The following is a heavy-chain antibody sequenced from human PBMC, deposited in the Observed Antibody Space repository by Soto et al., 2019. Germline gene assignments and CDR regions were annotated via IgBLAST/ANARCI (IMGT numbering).Heavy chain of an antibody. Sequence: SETLSLTCTVSCGSISSGDYYWSWIRQPPGKGLEWIGYIYYSGSTYYNPSLKSRVTISVDTSKNQFSLKLSSVTAADTAVYYCARDYPGSSSYYGMDVWGQGTTVTVSS. J-gene: IGHJ6*02. CDR1: CGSISSGDYY. CDR2: IYYSGST. D-gene: IGHD6-13*01. CDR3: ARDYPGSSSYYGMDV. V-gene: IGHV4-30-4*01.